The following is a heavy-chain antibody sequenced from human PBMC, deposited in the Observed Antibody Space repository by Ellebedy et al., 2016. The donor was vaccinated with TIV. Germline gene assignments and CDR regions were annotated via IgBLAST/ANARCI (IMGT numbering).Heavy chain of an antibody. CDR3: ARAYRIAAAGMYY. CDR1: GYTFIGYY. CDR2: INPNSGGT. J-gene: IGHJ4*02. V-gene: IGHV1-2*02. Sequence: ASVKVSCKASGYTFIGYYMHWVRQAPGQGLEWMGWINPNSGGTNYAQKFQGRVTMTRDTSISTAYMELSRLRSDDTAVYYCARAYRIAAAGMYYWGQGTLVTVSS. D-gene: IGHD6-13*01.